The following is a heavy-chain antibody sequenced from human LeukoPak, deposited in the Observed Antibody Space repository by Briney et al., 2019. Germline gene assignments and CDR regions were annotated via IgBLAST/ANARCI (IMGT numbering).Heavy chain of an antibody. CDR3: AKDLTTVTTGRYYFDY. Sequence: PGGSLRLSCAASGFTFSVYGMIWVRQAPGKGLEWVSTINNSGDRTYHADSVKGRFTISRDNSRNTLSLQMNSLRADDTAVYYCAKDLTTVTTGRYYFDYWGQGTLVTVSS. D-gene: IGHD4-17*01. CDR1: GFTFSVYG. CDR2: INNSGDRT. J-gene: IGHJ4*02. V-gene: IGHV3-23*01.